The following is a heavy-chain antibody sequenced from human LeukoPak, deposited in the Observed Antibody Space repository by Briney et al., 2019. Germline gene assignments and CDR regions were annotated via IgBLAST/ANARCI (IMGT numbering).Heavy chain of an antibody. J-gene: IGHJ6*02. V-gene: IGHV3-21*01. Sequence: GGSLRLSCAAAGFTFSSYSMNWVRQAPGKGLEGVSSISSSSSYIYYAYSVKGRFTISRDNAKNSLYLQMNNLRAEDTAVYYCARDRNLAARLAYYYHALDVWGQGTTVTVSS. CDR2: ISSSSSYI. D-gene: IGHD6-6*01. CDR3: ARDRNLAARLAYYYHALDV. CDR1: GFTFSSYS.